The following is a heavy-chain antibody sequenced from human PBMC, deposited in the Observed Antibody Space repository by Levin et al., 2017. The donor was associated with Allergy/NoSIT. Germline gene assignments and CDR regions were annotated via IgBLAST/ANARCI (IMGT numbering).Heavy chain of an antibody. CDR2: INHSGST. D-gene: IGHD3-10*01. Sequence: PSETLSLTCAVYGGSFSGYYWSWIRQPPGKGLEWIGEINHSGSTNYNPSLKSRVTISVDTSKNQFSLKLSSVTAADTAVYYCARGLGNYYGSGSYYALDYWGQGTLVTVSS. J-gene: IGHJ4*02. CDR3: ARGLGNYYGSGSYYALDY. V-gene: IGHV4-34*01. CDR1: GGSFSGYY.